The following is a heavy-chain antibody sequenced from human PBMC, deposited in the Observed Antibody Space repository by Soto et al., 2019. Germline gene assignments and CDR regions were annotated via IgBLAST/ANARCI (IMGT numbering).Heavy chain of an antibody. D-gene: IGHD6-6*01. V-gene: IGHV1-69*01. CDR1: GGTFNNYA. J-gene: IGHJ3*01. CDR2: IIPNFVTS. Sequence: QVQLVQPGAEVKNPGSSVTVPCKASGGTFNNYAISWVRQAPGQGLEWMGGIIPNFVTSNYAQRFQGRVTITADESTKTVFMELGSLTSQDTAVYYCARGPAWALVFDVWGQGTLVTVSS. CDR3: ARGPAWALVFDV.